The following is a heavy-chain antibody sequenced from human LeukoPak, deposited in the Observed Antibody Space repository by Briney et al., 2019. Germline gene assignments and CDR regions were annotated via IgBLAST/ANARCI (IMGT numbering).Heavy chain of an antibody. V-gene: IGHV3-66*01. D-gene: IGHD2-2*01. Sequence: PGGSLRLSCAASGFTVSSNYMSWVRQAPGKGLEWVSVIYSGGSTYYADSVKGRFTISRDNAKNSLYLQMNSLRAEDTAVYYCAREKMGSESHWVVVPAANSLDAFDIWGQGTMVTVSS. CDR1: GFTVSSNY. CDR2: IYSGGST. J-gene: IGHJ3*02. CDR3: AREKMGSESHWVVVPAANSLDAFDI.